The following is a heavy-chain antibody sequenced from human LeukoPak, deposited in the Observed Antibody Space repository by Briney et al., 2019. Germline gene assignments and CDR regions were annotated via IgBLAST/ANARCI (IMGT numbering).Heavy chain of an antibody. J-gene: IGHJ5*02. CDR3: ARWRLRSYWFDP. D-gene: IGHD4-17*01. Sequence: SETLSLTCTVSGGSISSGDYYWSWIRQPPGKGLEWIGYIYYSGSTYHNPSLKSRVTISVDTSKNQFSLKLSSVTAADTAVYYCARWRLRSYWFDPWGQGTLVTVSS. CDR1: GGSISSGDYY. CDR2: IYYSGST. V-gene: IGHV4-30-4*02.